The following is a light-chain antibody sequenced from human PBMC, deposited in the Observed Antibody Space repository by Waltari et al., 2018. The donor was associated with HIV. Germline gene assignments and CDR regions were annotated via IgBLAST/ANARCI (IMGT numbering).Light chain of an antibody. J-gene: IGKJ1*01. Sequence: DIQMTQSPSSLSASVGDRVTITCRASQGINTYLAWYQQKPGKLPNLLIYAASTLQSGVPSRFSGSGSATDFTLTISSLQPEDVATYYCQKYNSAPWTFGQGTKVEIK. V-gene: IGKV1-27*01. CDR3: QKYNSAPWT. CDR1: QGINTY. CDR2: AAS.